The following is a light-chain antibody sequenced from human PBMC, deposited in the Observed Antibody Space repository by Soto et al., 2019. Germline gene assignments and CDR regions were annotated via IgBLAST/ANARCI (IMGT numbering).Light chain of an antibody. V-gene: IGKV3-11*01. CDR1: QSVVNY. CDR2: DTS. CDR3: QQRGSWPLT. Sequence: EVVLTQSPATLSLSPGERATLSCRASQSVVNYLAWYQQKPGQAPRFLIYDTSNRATGLPARFSVSGSWTDFTLTISSLEPEDFAVYYCQQRGSWPLTFGGGTKVEIK. J-gene: IGKJ4*01.